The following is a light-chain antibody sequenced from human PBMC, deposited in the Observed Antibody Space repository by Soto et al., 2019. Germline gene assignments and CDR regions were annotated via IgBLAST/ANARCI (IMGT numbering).Light chain of an antibody. Sequence: QSVLTQPASVSGSPGQSITISCTGTSSDVGGYNYVSWYQQHSGKAPKLMIYDVSNRTSGVSNRFSGSRSGNTASLTISGLQAEDEADYYCSSYTSSSRNVVFGGGTKLTVL. CDR2: DVS. J-gene: IGLJ2*01. V-gene: IGLV2-14*01. CDR3: SSYTSSSRNVV. CDR1: SSDVGGYNY.